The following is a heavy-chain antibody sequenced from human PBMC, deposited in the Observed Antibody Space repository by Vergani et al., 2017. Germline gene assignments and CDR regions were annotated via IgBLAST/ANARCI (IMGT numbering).Heavy chain of an antibody. CDR2: IDPSDSYT. CDR3: ARRRSYGDYALPFDY. J-gene: IGHJ4*02. D-gene: IGHD4-17*01. Sequence: EVQLVQSGAEVKKPGESLRISCKGSGYSFTSYWISWVRQRPGKGLEWMGRIDPSDSYTNYSPSFQGHVTISADKSSSTAYLQWSSLKASDTAMYYCARRRSYGDYALPFDYWGQGTLVTVSS. CDR1: GYSFTSYW. V-gene: IGHV5-10-1*03.